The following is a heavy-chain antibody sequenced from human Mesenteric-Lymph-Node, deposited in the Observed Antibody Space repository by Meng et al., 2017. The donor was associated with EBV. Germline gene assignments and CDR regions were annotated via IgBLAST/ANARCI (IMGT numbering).Heavy chain of an antibody. CDR1: GYTFTDYY. D-gene: IGHD5-18*01. CDR2: IKPNNGGT. Sequence: QVQVVQSGAEVKRPGASVKVSCEASGYTFTDYYIHWVRQGPGQGLEWMGRIKPNNGGTNYAQKFQGRVTMTRDTAISTVYMELSRLESDDTAVYYCAKGDSPWYFHFWGQGTLVTVSS. J-gene: IGHJ4*02. V-gene: IGHV1-2*06. CDR3: AKGDSPWYFHF.